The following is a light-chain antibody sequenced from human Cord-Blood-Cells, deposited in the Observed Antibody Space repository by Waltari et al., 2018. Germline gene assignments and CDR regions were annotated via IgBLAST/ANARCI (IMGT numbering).Light chain of an antibody. CDR1: SSDLGGYNY. V-gene: IGLV2-14*01. CDR3: SSYTSSSTLV. J-gene: IGLJ2*01. Sequence: QSALTQPASVSGSPGQSITLSCTGTSSDLGGYNYVSCYQKHPGKAPKLMIYDVSNRPSGVSNRFSGSKSGNTASLTISGLQAEDEADYYCSSYTSSSTLVFGGGTKLTVL. CDR2: DVS.